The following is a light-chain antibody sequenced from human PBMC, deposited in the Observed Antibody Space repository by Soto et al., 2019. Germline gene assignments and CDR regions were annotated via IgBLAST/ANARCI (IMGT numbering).Light chain of an antibody. CDR1: SSDIGSYDY. V-gene: IGLV2-14*01. Sequence: QSALTQPASVSGSPGQSITISCTGTSSDIGSYDYVSWYQQHPGKAPKLMIYEVTDRPSGVSPRFSGSKSANTASLTISGLQTEDEADYYCSSYTSSTSVVFGGGTKLTVL. CDR3: SSYTSSTSVV. J-gene: IGLJ2*01. CDR2: EVT.